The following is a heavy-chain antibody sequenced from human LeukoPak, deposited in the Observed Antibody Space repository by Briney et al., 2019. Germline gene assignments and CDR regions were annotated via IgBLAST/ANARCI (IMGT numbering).Heavy chain of an antibody. Sequence: RGSLRLSCEASGFTFHDYSMHWLREPPGKDLQWVSLITWDGVYTFYADSVKGRFTMSRDNSRESLSLQMNGLTTDDTALYYCARERGRVIDYWGQGTLVTVSS. CDR2: ITWDGVYT. CDR3: ARERGRVIDY. J-gene: IGHJ4*02. CDR1: GFTFHDYS. D-gene: IGHD1-26*01. V-gene: IGHV3-43*01.